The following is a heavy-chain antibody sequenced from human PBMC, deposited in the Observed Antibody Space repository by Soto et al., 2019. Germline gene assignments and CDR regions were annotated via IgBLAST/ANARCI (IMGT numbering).Heavy chain of an antibody. CDR2: IIPIFGTA. Sequence: QVQLVQSGAEVKKPGSSVKVSCKASGGTFSSYAISWVRQAPGQGLEWMGGIIPIFGTASYAQKFQGRVTITADESTSSAYMESSSLRSEDTGVYYFARGATVNDYHCCGMDLWGQGTTVTVFS. V-gene: IGHV1-69*12. CDR3: ARGATVNDYHCCGMDL. CDR1: GGTFSSYA. J-gene: IGHJ6*02. D-gene: IGHD4-4*01.